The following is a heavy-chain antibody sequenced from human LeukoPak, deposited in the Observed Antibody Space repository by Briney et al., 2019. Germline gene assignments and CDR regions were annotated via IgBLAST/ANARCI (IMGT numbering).Heavy chain of an antibody. Sequence: GGPLRLSCAASGFTFSSYAMSWVRQAPGKGLEWVSAISGSGGSTYYADSVKGRFTISRHNSKNTLYLQMNSLRAEDTAVYYCVYSYGTGWVDYWGQGTLVTVSS. V-gene: IGHV3-23*01. CDR2: ISGSGGST. D-gene: IGHD5-18*01. CDR1: GFTFSSYA. CDR3: VYSYGTGWVDY. J-gene: IGHJ4*02.